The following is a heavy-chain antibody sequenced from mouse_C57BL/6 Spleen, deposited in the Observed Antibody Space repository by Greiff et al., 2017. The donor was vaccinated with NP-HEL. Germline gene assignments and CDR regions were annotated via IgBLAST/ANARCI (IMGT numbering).Heavy chain of an antibody. J-gene: IGHJ1*03. CDR1: GYTFTSYW. CDR3: AYYNGSSLDWYFDV. V-gene: IGHV1-64*01. D-gene: IGHD1-1*01. Sequence: QVQLQQPGAELVKPGASVKLSCKASGYTFTSYWMHWVKQRPGPGLEWIGMIHPNSGSTNYNEKFKSKATLTVDKSSSTAYMQLSSLTSEDSAVYYCAYYNGSSLDWYFDVWGTGTTVTVSS. CDR2: IHPNSGST.